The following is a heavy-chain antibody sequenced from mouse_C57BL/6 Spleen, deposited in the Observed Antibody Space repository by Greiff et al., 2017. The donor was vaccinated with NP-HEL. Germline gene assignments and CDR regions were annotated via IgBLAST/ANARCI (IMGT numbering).Heavy chain of an antibody. V-gene: IGHV1-76*01. D-gene: IGHD4-1*01. CDR3: ARRDLTGYFDY. J-gene: IGHJ2*01. CDR2: IYPGSGNT. CDR1: GYTFTDYY. Sequence: QVQLQQSGAELARPGASVKLSCKASGYTFTDYYINWVKQRPGQGLEWIARIYPGSGNTYYNEKFKGKATLTAEKSSSTAYMQLSSLTSEDSAVYFCARRDLTGYFDYWGQGTTLTVSS.